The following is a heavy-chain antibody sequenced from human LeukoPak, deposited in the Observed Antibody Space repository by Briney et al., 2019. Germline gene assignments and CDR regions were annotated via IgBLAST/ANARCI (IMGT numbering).Heavy chain of an antibody. J-gene: IGHJ4*02. CDR2: IYTSGST. CDR3: AREGYGDYVRPFDY. Sequence: SETLSLTCTVSGGSISSGSYYWSWIRQPAGKGLEWIGRIYTSGSTNYNPSLKSRVTISVDTSKNQFSLKLSSVTAADTAVYYCAREGYGDYVRPFDYWGREPWSPSPQ. V-gene: IGHV4-61*02. CDR1: GGSISSGSYY. D-gene: IGHD4-17*01.